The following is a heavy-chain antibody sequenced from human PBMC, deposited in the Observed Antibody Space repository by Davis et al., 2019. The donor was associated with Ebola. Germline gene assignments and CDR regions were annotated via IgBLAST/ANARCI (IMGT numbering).Heavy chain of an antibody. Sequence: GESLKISCAASGFTFSSYDMHWVRPATGKGLEWVSAIGTAGDTYYADSVKGRFTISRDNSKNTLYLQMNSLRAEETAVYYCAKDKAWDGIAALLDYWGQGTLVTVSS. CDR3: AKDKAWDGIAALLDY. CDR1: GFTFSSYD. J-gene: IGHJ4*02. CDR2: IGTAGDT. V-gene: IGHV3-13*01. D-gene: IGHD6-6*01.